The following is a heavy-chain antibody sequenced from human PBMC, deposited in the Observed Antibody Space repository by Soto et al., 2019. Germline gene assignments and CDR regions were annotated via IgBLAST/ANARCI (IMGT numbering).Heavy chain of an antibody. CDR1: GGSISRGGYS. V-gene: IGHV4-30-2*01. CDR2: IYHSGST. CDR3: ARDGNDGDYPYFDY. D-gene: IGHD4-17*01. J-gene: IGHJ4*02. Sequence: SETLSLTCAVSGGSISRGGYSWSWIRQPPGKGLEWIGYIYHSGSTYYNPSLKSRVTISVDRSKNQFSLKLSSVTAADTAVYYCARDGNDGDYPYFDYWGQGTLVTVSS.